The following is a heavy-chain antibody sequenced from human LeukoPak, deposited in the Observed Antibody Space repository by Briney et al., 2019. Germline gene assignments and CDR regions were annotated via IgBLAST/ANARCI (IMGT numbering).Heavy chain of an antibody. V-gene: IGHV3-74*01. Sequence: GSLRLSCSASGNYWMHWVRQAPGKGLVWVSHINSDGSWTSYADSVKGRFTISKDNAKNTVYLQMNHLRAEDTAVYYCVSFYETYWGRGTLVTVS. D-gene: IGHD2-2*01. CDR1: GNYW. J-gene: IGHJ4*02. CDR3: VSFYETY. CDR2: INSDGSWT.